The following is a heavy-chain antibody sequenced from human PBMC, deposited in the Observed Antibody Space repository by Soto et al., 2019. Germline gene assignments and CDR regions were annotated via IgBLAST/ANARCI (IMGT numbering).Heavy chain of an antibody. V-gene: IGHV4-30-4*01. CDR3: ARDLQDIVLVPASPLPGKDV. Sequence: SETLSLTCTVSGGSISSGDYYWSWIRQPPGKGLEWIGYIYYSGSTYYNPSLRSRVTISVDTSKNQFSLKLSSVTAADTAVYYCARDLQDIVLVPASPLPGKDVWGQGTTVTVSS. D-gene: IGHD2-2*01. J-gene: IGHJ6*02. CDR2: IYYSGST. CDR1: GGSISSGDYY.